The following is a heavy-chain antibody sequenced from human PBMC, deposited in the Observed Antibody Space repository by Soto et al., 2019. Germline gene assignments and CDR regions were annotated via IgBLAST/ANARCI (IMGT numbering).Heavy chain of an antibody. CDR1: GGSISRGDYY. Sequence: QVQLQESGPGLVKPSQTLSLTCTVSGGSISRGDYYWSWIRQPPGEGLEWIGYIYYSGSTYYNPSPESRVTLSIVTASNQFSLSLRSVTAADTAVYSCARVLPGTTSSDYWGQGTLVTVSS. D-gene: IGHD1-1*01. V-gene: IGHV4-30-4*01. J-gene: IGHJ4*02. CDR2: IYYSGST. CDR3: ARVLPGTTSSDY.